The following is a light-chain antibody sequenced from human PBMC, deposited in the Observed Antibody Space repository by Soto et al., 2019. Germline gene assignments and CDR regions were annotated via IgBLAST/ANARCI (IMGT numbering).Light chain of an antibody. Sequence: QSALTQPPSVSGSPGQSVTISCTGTSSDVGSYTRVSWYQQPPGTAPKLMIYEVSNRPSGVPDRFSGSKSGNTASLTISGLQADDEADYYCSSYTSSSNVVFGGGTKLTVL. J-gene: IGLJ2*01. V-gene: IGLV2-18*02. CDR1: SSDVGSYTR. CDR3: SSYTSSSNVV. CDR2: EVS.